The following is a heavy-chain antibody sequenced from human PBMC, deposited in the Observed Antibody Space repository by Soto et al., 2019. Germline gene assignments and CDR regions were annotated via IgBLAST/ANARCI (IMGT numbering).Heavy chain of an antibody. CDR1: GFTFSNAW. Sequence: GESLKISCAASGFTFSNAWMSWVRQAPGKGLEWVGRIKSKTDGGTTDYAAPVKGRFTISRDDSKNTLYLQMNSLKTEDTAVYYCTTDLASVSDYWGQGTLVTVSS. CDR2: IKSKTDGGTT. V-gene: IGHV3-15*01. J-gene: IGHJ4*02. D-gene: IGHD6-19*01. CDR3: TTDLASVSDY.